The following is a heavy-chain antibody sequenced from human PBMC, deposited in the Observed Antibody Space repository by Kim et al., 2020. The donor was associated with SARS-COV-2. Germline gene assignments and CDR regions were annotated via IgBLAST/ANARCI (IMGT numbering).Heavy chain of an antibody. D-gene: IGHD3-22*01. CDR3: AKGYYYDNSGYSGVDY. J-gene: IGHJ4*02. V-gene: IGHV3-23*01. CDR1: GFTFSNYA. CDR2: ISGTGSST. Sequence: GGSLRLSCAASGFTFSNYAMSWVRQAPGKGLEWVSTISGTGSSTYYADFVKGRFTISRDNSKNTLYLKMNSLRAEDTAVYYCAKGYYYDNSGYSGVDYWGQGTLVTVSS.